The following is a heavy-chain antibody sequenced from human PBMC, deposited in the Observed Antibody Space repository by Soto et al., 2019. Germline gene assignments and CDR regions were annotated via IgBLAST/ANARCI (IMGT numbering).Heavy chain of an antibody. CDR3: AKAFGVKGYYYYMDV. D-gene: IGHD3-3*01. Sequence: GGSLRLSCAASGFTFSSYAMSWVRQAPGKGLEWVSAISGSGGSTYYADSVKGRFTISRDNSKNTLYLQMYSLRAEDTAVYYCAKAFGVKGYYYYMDVWGKGTTVTVSS. J-gene: IGHJ6*03. CDR2: ISGSGGST. V-gene: IGHV3-23*01. CDR1: GFTFSSYA.